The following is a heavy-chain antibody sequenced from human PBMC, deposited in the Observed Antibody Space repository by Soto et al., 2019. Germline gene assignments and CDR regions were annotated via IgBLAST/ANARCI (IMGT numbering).Heavy chain of an antibody. V-gene: IGHV1-69*06. CDR2: SLPLSGTS. CDR3: ARTNPTKYYDYVWGDYRREGMDV. J-gene: IGHJ6*02. CDR1: GGTFSAYA. Sequence: ASVKVSCKASGGTFSAYAISLVRQAPGHGLEWMGGSLPLSGTSNYTQRFQGRVTISADKSTSTAYMELSSLRSDDTAVYYCARTNPTKYYDYVWGDYRREGMDVWGQGTTVTVSS. D-gene: IGHD3-16*02.